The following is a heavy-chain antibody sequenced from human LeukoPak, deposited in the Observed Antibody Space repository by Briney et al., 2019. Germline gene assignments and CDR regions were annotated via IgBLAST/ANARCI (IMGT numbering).Heavy chain of an antibody. CDR1: GFTFSSYW. CDR3: AKAVSPDSSGYDAFDI. Sequence: SGGSLRLSCAASGFTFSSYWMHWVRQAPGKGLVWVSRINSDGSSTSYADSVKGRFTISRDNAKNTLYLQMNSLRAEDMALYYCAKAVSPDSSGYDAFDIWGQGTMVTVSS. D-gene: IGHD3-22*01. V-gene: IGHV3-74*01. CDR2: INSDGSST. J-gene: IGHJ3*02.